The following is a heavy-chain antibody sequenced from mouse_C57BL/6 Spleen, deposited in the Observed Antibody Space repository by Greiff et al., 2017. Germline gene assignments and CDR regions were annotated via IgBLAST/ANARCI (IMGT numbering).Heavy chain of an antibody. CDR3: ARELGYAMDY. CDR2: ISSGGSYT. CDR1: GFTFSSYG. J-gene: IGHJ4*01. Sequence: EVHLVESGGDLVKPGGSLKLSCAASGFTFSSYGMSWVRQTPDKRLEWVATISSGGSYTYSPASVKGRFTISRDNAKNTLYLQMSSLKSEDTAMYYCARELGYAMDYWGQGTSVTVSS. D-gene: IGHD4-1*01. V-gene: IGHV5-6*01.